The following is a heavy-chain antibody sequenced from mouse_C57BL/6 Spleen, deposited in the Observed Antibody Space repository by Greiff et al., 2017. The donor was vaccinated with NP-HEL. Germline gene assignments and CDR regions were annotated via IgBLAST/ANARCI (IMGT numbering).Heavy chain of an antibody. CDR2: INYDGSST. V-gene: IGHV5-16*01. D-gene: IGHD4-1*01. CDR3: AREALTGYFDD. J-gene: IGHJ2*01. Sequence: EVKLVESEGGLVQPGSSMKLSCTASGFTFSDYYMAWVRQVPEKGLEWVANINYDGSSTYYRDSLKSRFIISRDNAKNILYLQMSSLKSEDTAAYYGAREALTGYFDDWGEGTTLTVSS. CDR1: GFTFSDYY.